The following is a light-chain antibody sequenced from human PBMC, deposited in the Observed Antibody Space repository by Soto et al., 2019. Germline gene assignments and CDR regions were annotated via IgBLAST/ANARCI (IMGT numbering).Light chain of an antibody. CDR3: QQSYSTPRT. Sequence: IQLTQSPSSLSASVGDRVTITCRASQSISSYLNWYQQKPGKAPKLLIYAASSLQSGVPSRFSGSGSGTDFILTISSLQPEDFATYYCQQSYSTPRTFGQGTKVDIK. V-gene: IGKV1-39*01. CDR1: QSISSY. J-gene: IGKJ1*01. CDR2: AAS.